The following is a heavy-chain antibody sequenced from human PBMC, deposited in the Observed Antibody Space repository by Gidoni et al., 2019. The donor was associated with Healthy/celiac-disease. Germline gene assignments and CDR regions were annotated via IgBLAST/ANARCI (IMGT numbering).Heavy chain of an antibody. D-gene: IGHD2-15*01. CDR2: ISSSSSYI. CDR1: ELTFSSYR. Sequence: EVQLVESGGGLVKPGAYLRLSCAASELTFSSYRMNWVRQAPGKGREWVSSISSSSSYIYYADSVKGRFTISRDNAKNSLYLQMNSLRAEDTAVYYCARLAPVVDFDYWGQGTLVIVSS. V-gene: IGHV3-21*01. CDR3: ARLAPVVDFDY. J-gene: IGHJ4*02.